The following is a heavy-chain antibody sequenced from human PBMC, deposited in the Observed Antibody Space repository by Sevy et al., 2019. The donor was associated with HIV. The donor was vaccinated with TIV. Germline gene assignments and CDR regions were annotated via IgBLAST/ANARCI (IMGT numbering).Heavy chain of an antibody. CDR3: ARLSKRERITMVRGVPGIDY. CDR1: GFTFSDYH. D-gene: IGHD3-10*01. J-gene: IGHJ4*02. V-gene: IGHV3-11*06. Sequence: GGSLRLSCAASGFTFSDYHMSWIRQAPGKGLEWVSYISSSSSYTNYADSVKGRFTISRDNAKNSLYLQMNSLRAEDTAVYYCARLSKRERITMVRGVPGIDYWGQGTLVTVSS. CDR2: ISSSSSYT.